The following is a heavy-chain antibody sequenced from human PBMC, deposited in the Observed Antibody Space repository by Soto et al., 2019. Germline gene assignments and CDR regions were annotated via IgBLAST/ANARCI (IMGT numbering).Heavy chain of an antibody. Sequence: PGGSLRLSCAASGFTFTNYSMSWVRQAPGKGLEWVSDIGGSGGTTYSSDSVKGRFTISRDKSKNTLYLQMNSLRAEDTAVYYCAKVYSDSSGYYYPDAFDIWGQGTMVTV. CDR3: AKVYSDSSGYYYPDAFDI. V-gene: IGHV3-23*01. CDR1: GFTFTNYS. J-gene: IGHJ3*02. D-gene: IGHD3-22*01. CDR2: IGGSGGTT.